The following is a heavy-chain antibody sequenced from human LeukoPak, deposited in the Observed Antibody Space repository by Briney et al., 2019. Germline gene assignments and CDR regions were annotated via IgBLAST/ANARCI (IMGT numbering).Heavy chain of an antibody. Sequence: GGSLRLSCVASGFTFSSYGMTWVRQAPGKGPEWVSVISSSAGSTYYADSVKGRFTISRDNSKNTLYLQMNSLRAEDTAVYYCANGSGRGYSYGLEYWGQGTLVTVSS. CDR1: GFTFSSYG. J-gene: IGHJ4*02. V-gene: IGHV3-23*01. CDR3: ANGSGRGYSYGLEY. CDR2: ISSSAGST. D-gene: IGHD5-18*01.